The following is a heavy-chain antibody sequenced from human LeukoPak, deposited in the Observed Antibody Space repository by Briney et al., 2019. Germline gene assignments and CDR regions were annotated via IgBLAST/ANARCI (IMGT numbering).Heavy chain of an antibody. V-gene: IGHV5-51*01. CDR2: IYLGDSDT. CDR3: AASLQVSGSLRHFDY. Sequence: GGSLKISCKGSGYNFDTSWIAWVRQMPGKGLEWMGVIYLGDSDTTYSPSFQGQVTISADKSISTAYLQWTTLRASDTAMYYCAASLQVSGSLRHFDYWGQGTLVTVSS. CDR1: GYNFDTSW. J-gene: IGHJ4*02. D-gene: IGHD3-22*01.